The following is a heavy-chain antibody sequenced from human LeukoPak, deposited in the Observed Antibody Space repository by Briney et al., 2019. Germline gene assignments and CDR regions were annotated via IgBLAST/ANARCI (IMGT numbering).Heavy chain of an antibody. CDR2: IKQDGSEK. CDR3: ARVRVTNNWFDP. Sequence: GGSLRLSCAASGFTFSSYWMSWVRQAPGKGLEWVANIKQDGSEKYYVDSVKGRFTIPRDNAKNSLYLQMNSLRAEDTAVHYCARVRVTNNWFDPWGQGTLVTVSS. CDR1: GFTFSSYW. D-gene: IGHD4-17*01. V-gene: IGHV3-7*01. J-gene: IGHJ5*02.